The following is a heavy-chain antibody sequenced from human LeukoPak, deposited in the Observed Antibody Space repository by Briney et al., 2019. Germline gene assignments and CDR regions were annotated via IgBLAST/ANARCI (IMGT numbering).Heavy chain of an antibody. CDR3: AKVLEQLVPDY. CDR1: GYTFRIDG. CDR2: ISSSSSYI. V-gene: IGHV3-21*01. D-gene: IGHD6-6*01. Sequence: GGSLRLSCAPSGYTFRIDGINGVRQAPGEGLWWVSYISSSSSYIYYADSVKGRFTISRDNAKNSLYLQMNSLRAEDTAVYYCAKVLEQLVPDYWGQGTLVTVSS. J-gene: IGHJ4*02.